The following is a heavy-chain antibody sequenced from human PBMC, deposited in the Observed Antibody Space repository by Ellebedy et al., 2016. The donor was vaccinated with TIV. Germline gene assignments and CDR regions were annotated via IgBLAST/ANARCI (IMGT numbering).Heavy chain of an antibody. CDR2: INQDGSDT. CDR1: GFTFNSYW. V-gene: IGHV3-7*01. D-gene: IGHD4-17*01. CDR3: ATDGSYGDYRSPTHAFVM. J-gene: IGHJ3*02. Sequence: GESLKISCAASGFTFNSYWMTWVRQAPGKGLEWVANINQDGSDTYYVDSLRGRFTISRDNAKNSLYLLMNSLRGEDTAVYYCATDGSYGDYRSPTHAFVMWGQGTVVTVSS.